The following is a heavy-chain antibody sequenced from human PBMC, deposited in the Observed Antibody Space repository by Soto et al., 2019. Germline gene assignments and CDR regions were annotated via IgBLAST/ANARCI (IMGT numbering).Heavy chain of an antibody. CDR3: ARSIVVVVAATPTNYGMDV. Sequence: SGPTLVNPTQTLTLTCTFSGLSLSTSGMCVSWIRQPPGKALEWLALIDWDDDKYYSTSLKTRLTISKDTSKNQVVLTMTNMDPVDTATYYCARSIVVVVAATPTNYGMDVWGQGTPVTVSS. CDR2: IDWDDDK. CDR1: GLSLSTSGMC. J-gene: IGHJ6*02. D-gene: IGHD2-15*01. V-gene: IGHV2-70*01.